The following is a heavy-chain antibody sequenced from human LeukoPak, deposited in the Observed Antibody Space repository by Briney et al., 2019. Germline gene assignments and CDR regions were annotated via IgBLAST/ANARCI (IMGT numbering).Heavy chain of an antibody. CDR1: GFTFSSYA. CDR3: ARDTNYYGSGSYLGY. J-gene: IGHJ4*02. CDR2: ISYDGSNK. Sequence: GGSLRLSCAASGFTFSSYAMHWVRQAPGKGLEWVAVISYDGSNKYYADSVKGRFTISRDNSKNTLYLQLDSLGPEDTAVYYCARDTNYYGSGSYLGYWGQGTLVTASS. V-gene: IGHV3-30*04. D-gene: IGHD3-10*01.